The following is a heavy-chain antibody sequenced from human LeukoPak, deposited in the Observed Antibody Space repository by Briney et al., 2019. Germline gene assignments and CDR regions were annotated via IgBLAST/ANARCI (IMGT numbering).Heavy chain of an antibody. J-gene: IGHJ4*02. CDR3: ARGRGIAARHFDY. D-gene: IGHD6-6*01. V-gene: IGHV4-34*01. CDR1: GGSFSGYY. Sequence: SETLSLTCAVYGGSFSGYYWSWIRQPPGKGQEWIGEINHSGSTNYNPSLKSRVTISVDTSKNQFSLKLSSVTAADTAVYYCARGRGIAARHFDYWGQGTLVTVSS. CDR2: INHSGST.